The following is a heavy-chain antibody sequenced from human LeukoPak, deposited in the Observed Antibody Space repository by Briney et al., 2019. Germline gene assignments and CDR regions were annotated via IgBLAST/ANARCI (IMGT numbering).Heavy chain of an antibody. Sequence: SQTLSLTCAVSGGSISSGGYSWSWIRQPLGKGLEWIGYIYHSGSTYYNPSLKSRVTISVDRSKNQFSLKLSSVTAADTAVYYCARGRRESGGNPFDYWGQGTLVTVSS. V-gene: IGHV4-30-2*01. CDR3: ARGRRESGGNPFDY. J-gene: IGHJ4*02. CDR2: IYHSGST. CDR1: GGSISSGGYS. D-gene: IGHD4-23*01.